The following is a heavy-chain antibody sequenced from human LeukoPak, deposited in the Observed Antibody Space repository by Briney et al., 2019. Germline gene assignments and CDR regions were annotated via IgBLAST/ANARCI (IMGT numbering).Heavy chain of an antibody. CDR1: GFTFSSYD. V-gene: IGHV3-13*03. J-gene: IGHJ4*02. D-gene: IGHD1-26*01. CDR3: AKDLYSGSPSPFDY. CDR2: IGTAGDT. Sequence: GGSLRLSCAVCGFTFSSYDMHWVRQATGKVLEWVSAIGTAGDTYYPGSVKGQFTISREYAKNSLYLQMNSLRAEDTAVYYCAKDLYSGSPSPFDYWGQGTLVTVSS.